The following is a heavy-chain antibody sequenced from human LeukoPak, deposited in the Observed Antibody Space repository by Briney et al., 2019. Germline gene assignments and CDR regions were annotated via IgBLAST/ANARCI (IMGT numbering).Heavy chain of an antibody. CDR2: IYPGDSGS. CDR1: GYSFTSYW. D-gene: IGHD2-2*01. J-gene: IGHJ3*02. CDR3: ARPYCSSTSCNDAFDI. Sequence: GESLKISCKGSGYSFTSYWIGWVRQMPGKGLDWLGIIYPGDSGSRYSPSFQGQVTISADKSIRTAYLQWSSLKASDTAMYYCARPYCSSTSCNDAFDIWGQGTMVTVSS. V-gene: IGHV5-51*01.